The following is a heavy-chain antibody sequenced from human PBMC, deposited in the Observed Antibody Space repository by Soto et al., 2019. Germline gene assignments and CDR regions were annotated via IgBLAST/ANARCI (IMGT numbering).Heavy chain of an antibody. J-gene: IGHJ4*02. CDR3: AKNRNWGSLVH. D-gene: IGHD7-27*01. Sequence: PSETLSLTCTVSGGSISSYYWSWIRQPPGRGLEWIGFIYYGGSTNYNPSLKSRVTISVDTPKNQFSLKLSSVTAADTAVYYCAKNRNWGSLVHWGQGTLVTVSS. CDR1: GGSISSYY. V-gene: IGHV4-59*08. CDR2: IYYGGST.